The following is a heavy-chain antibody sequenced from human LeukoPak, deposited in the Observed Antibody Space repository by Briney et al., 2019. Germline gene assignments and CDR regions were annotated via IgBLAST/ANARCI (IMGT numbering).Heavy chain of an antibody. CDR1: GFTVSSNY. CDR2: IYIDGST. V-gene: IGHV3-53*01. CDR3: ARDFNSRQFDY. J-gene: IGHJ4*02. Sequence: GGSLRLSCAASGFTVSSNYMSWVRQAPGKGLEWVSVIYIDGSTYYADSVQGRFTISRDNSKNTLYLQMDSLTAEDTAVYYCARDFNSRQFDYWGQGALVTVSS. D-gene: IGHD6-13*01.